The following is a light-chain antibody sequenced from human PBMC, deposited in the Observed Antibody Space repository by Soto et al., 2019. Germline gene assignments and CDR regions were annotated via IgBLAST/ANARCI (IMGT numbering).Light chain of an antibody. CDR3: QQADSYPLT. CDR2: AAS. CDR1: QGIGIY. V-gene: IGKV1-9*01. J-gene: IGKJ5*01. Sequence: DIQLTQSPSFLSASVGDRVTITCRASQGIGIYLAWFQQKPAKAPRLLMYAASTLQSGVPSRFSGSGSGTEFTLTISSLQPEDFATYYCQQADSYPLTFGQGTRLEIK.